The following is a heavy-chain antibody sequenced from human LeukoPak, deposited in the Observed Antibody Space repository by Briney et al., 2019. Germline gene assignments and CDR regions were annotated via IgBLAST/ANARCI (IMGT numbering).Heavy chain of an antibody. D-gene: IGHD3-22*01. Sequence: SQTLSLTCTVSGGSISSGGYYWSWIRQHRGKGLEWIVYIYYSGSIYYNPSLKSQITISVDTSKNQFSLKLSSVTAADTAVYYCARDSSYYYDSSGHIWGQGTMVTVSS. CDR1: GGSISSGGYY. V-gene: IGHV4-31*01. CDR3: ARDSSYYYDSSGHI. J-gene: IGHJ3*02. CDR2: IYYSGSI.